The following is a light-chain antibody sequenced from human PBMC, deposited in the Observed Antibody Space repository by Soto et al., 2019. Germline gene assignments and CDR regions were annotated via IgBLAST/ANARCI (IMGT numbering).Light chain of an antibody. CDR3: QQCSAWPLT. Sequence: IVLTQSPATLSLSPGEGATLSCRASQSIGDYVAWFQQKPGQAPRLLIYDGSNRAVGIPARFSGSASGADSTLTISSLEPEDFAVYYCQQCSAWPLTFGGGTRVEI. J-gene: IGKJ4*01. CDR1: QSIGDY. CDR2: DGS. V-gene: IGKV3-11*01.